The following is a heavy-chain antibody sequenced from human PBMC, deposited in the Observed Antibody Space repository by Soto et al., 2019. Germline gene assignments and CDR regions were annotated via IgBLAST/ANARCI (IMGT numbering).Heavy chain of an antibody. J-gene: IGHJ4*02. D-gene: IGHD3-3*01. Sequence: PSETLSLSCTVSGGSISSDYWSWIRQPPGKGLEWIGYIYYSGSTNYNPSLKSRVTISVDTSKNQFSLKLRSVTAADTAVYYCVGKSRHFGVVTQIQNDYWGEGILVTVSS. CDR1: GGSISSDY. V-gene: IGHV4-59*01. CDR3: VGKSRHFGVVTQIQNDY. CDR2: IYYSGST.